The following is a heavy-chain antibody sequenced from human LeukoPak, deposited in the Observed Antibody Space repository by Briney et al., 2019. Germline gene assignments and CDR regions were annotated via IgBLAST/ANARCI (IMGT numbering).Heavy chain of an antibody. CDR3: ATEKDLLLDS. D-gene: IGHD1-26*01. Sequence: EASVKVSCKVSGYSLSELSTHWVRQAPGQGLEWMGGFDPGDDEKIYAQKFQGRVTMTEDTSTDTAYLELSSLRSEDTAVYFCATEKDLLLDSWGQGTPVTVSS. CDR1: GYSLSELS. V-gene: IGHV1-24*01. J-gene: IGHJ5*01. CDR2: FDPGDDEK.